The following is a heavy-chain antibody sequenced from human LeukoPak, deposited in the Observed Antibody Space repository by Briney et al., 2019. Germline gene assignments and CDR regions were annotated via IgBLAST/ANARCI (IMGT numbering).Heavy chain of an antibody. Sequence: ASVKVSCKASGYSFSSYGISWVRQAPGQGLEWMGWIRAYNGNTNYVQKLQGRVTMTTDTSTTTAYMELRSLRSDDTAVYYCARGGLGYCSGGSCPTSWFDPWGQGTLVIVSS. V-gene: IGHV1-18*01. CDR2: IRAYNGNT. D-gene: IGHD2-15*01. CDR1: GYSFSSYG. CDR3: ARGGLGYCSGGSCPTSWFDP. J-gene: IGHJ5*02.